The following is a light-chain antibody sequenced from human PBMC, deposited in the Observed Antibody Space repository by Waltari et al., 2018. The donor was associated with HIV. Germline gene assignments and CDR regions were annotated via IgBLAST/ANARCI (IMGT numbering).Light chain of an antibody. CDR3: CSYAGSFTLI. Sequence: QSALTQPRSVSGSPGQSVTISCTGTSSDVGGYYYVSWYQHHPGKAPKLLIYDVTKRPSGVPDRFSGSKSGNMASLTISGLQAEDEADYYCCSYAGSFTLIFGGGTTVTVL. V-gene: IGLV2-11*01. CDR1: SSDVGGYYY. CDR2: DVT. J-gene: IGLJ2*01.